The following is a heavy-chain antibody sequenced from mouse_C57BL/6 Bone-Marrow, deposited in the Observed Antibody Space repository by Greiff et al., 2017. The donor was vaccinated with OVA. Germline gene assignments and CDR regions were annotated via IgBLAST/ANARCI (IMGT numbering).Heavy chain of an antibody. D-gene: IGHD2-3*01. J-gene: IGHJ3*01. CDR3: ASSDGYYPAWFAY. CDR2: INPNNGGT. V-gene: IGHV1-26*01. Sequence: EVQLQQSGPELVKPGASVKISCKASGYTFTDYYMNWVKQSHGKSLEWIGDINPNNGGTSYNQKFKGKATLTVDESSSTAYMELRSLTSEDSAVYYCASSDGYYPAWFAYWGQGTLVTVSA. CDR1: GYTFTDYY.